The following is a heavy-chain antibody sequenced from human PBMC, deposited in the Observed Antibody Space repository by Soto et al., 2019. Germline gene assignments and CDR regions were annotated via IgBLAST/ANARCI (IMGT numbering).Heavy chain of an antibody. CDR2: ISQSGFT. CDR1: TESLRGYY. D-gene: IGHD6-19*01. V-gene: IGHV4-34*01. CDR3: ARGLFSSGWYSYFDP. J-gene: IGHJ5*02. Sequence: PSETLSLTCAVSTESLRGYYWTWIRQSPGEGLEWIGEISQSGFTNYNPSLESRVTLSVDTSKSEFSLHLTSMTAADTALYYCARGLFSSGWYSYFDPWGQGTPVTVSS.